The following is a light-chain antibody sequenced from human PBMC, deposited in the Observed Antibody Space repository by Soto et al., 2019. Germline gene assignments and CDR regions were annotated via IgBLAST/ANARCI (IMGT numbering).Light chain of an antibody. Sequence: QSVLTQPPSVSGAPGQRVTISCTGSSSNIGAGYHVHWYQQLPGTAPKLLIYGNSNRPSGVPDRFSGSKSGTSASLAITGLKAEDEADYYCQSYDSSLSGSVVFGGGTKLTVL. CDR3: QSYDSSLSGSVV. V-gene: IGLV1-40*01. CDR2: GNS. CDR1: SSNIGAGYH. J-gene: IGLJ3*02.